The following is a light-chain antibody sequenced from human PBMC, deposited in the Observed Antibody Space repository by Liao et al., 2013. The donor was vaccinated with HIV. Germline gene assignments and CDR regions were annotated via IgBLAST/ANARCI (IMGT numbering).Light chain of an antibody. CDR3: QAWDRNTAI. Sequence: SYELTQPPSVSAAPGKTATITCGGDSVGSKTVHWYQRKPGQAPILVIYYNADRPSGIPDRFSGSKSGDTATLTISRVEAGDEADYFCQAWDRNTAIFGGGTKLTVL. V-gene: IGLV3-21*01. CDR2: YNA. CDR1: SVGSKT. J-gene: IGLJ2*01.